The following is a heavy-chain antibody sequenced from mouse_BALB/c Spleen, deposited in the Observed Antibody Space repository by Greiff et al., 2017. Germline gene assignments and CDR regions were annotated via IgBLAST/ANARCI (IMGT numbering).Heavy chain of an antibody. CDR3: AGTARASWFAY. D-gene: IGHD3-1*01. J-gene: IGHJ3*01. CDR2: ISYSGST. CDR1: GYSITSDYA. Sequence: EVKLMESGPGLVKPSQSLSLTCTVTGYSITSDYAWNWIRQFPGNKLEWMGYISYSGSTSYNPSLKSRISITRDTSKNQFFLQLNSVTTEDTATYYCAGTARASWFAYWGQGTLVTVSA. V-gene: IGHV3-2*02.